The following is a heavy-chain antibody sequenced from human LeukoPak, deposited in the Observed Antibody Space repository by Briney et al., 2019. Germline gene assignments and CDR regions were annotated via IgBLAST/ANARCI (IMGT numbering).Heavy chain of an antibody. J-gene: IGHJ6*03. D-gene: IGHD1-1*01. CDR1: GFTFSSYG. V-gene: IGHV3-30*02. CDR2: IRYDGSNK. Sequence: GGSLRLSCAASGFTFSSYGMHWVRQAPGKGLEWVAFIRYDGSNKYYADSVKGRFTISRDNSKNTLYLQMNSLRAADTAVYYCARTTEAHSWQTRYYSYYMDVWGKGTTVTVSS. CDR3: ARTTEAHSWQTRYYSYYMDV.